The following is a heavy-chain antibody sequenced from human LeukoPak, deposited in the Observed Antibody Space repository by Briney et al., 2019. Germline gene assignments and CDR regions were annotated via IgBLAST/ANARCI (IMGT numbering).Heavy chain of an antibody. D-gene: IGHD1-26*01. Sequence: GRSLRLSCAASGFTFSRYGMHWVRQAPDKGLEWVTSTSNDGSNKYYADSVKGRFTISRDNSKNTLYLQMNSLRAEDTAIYYCANVGLLVGATVGHWGQGTLVTVSS. V-gene: IGHV3-30*18. CDR1: GFTFSRYG. J-gene: IGHJ4*02. CDR2: TSNDGSNK. CDR3: ANVGLLVGATVGH.